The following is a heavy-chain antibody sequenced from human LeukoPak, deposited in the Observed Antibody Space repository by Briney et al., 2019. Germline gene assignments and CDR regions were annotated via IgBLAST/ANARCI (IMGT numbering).Heavy chain of an antibody. CDR3: ATSEGD. CDR2: MNPNSGNT. J-gene: IGHJ4*02. CDR1: GYTFTSYG. D-gene: IGHD1-26*01. V-gene: IGHV1-8*02. Sequence: GASVKVSCKASGYTFTSYGITWVRQAPGQGLEWMGWMNPNSGNTGYAQKFQGRVTMTRDTSISTAYMELSRLRSDDTAVYYCATSEGDWGQGTLVTVSS.